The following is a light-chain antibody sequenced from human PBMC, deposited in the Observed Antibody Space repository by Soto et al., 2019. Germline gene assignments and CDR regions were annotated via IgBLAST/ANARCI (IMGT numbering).Light chain of an antibody. CDR1: QSVSSY. J-gene: IGKJ1*01. CDR3: QQYGSSSRT. V-gene: IGKV3-20*01. CDR2: GAS. Sequence: EIVLTQSLGTLSLSPGERATLSCRASQSVSSYLAWYQQKPGQAPRLLIYGASSRATGIPDRFSASGSGTDFTLTISILEPEDFAVYYCQQYGSSSRTFGQGTKVEIK.